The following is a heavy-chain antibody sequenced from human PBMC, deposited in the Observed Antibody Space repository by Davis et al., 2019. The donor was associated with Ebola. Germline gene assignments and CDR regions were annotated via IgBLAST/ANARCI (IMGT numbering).Heavy chain of an antibody. Sequence: PGGSLRLSCAASGFRFEEYAMSWVRQAPGKGLEWVSAISGSGGSTYYADSVKGRFTISRDNSKNTLYLQMNSLRAEDTAVYYCAKDSGSGWYYRLYGMDVWGTGTTVTVSS. J-gene: IGHJ6*04. CDR2: ISGSGGST. CDR3: AKDSGSGWYYRLYGMDV. V-gene: IGHV3-23*01. CDR1: GFRFEEYA. D-gene: IGHD6-19*01.